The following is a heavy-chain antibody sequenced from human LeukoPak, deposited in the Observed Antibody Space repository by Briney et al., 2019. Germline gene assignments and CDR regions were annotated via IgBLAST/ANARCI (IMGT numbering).Heavy chain of an antibody. Sequence: GGSLRLSCAASGFTFSTYNMNWVRQAPGKGLEWVSYISSSSNTIYYADSVKGRFTISRDNAKNSLYLQMNSLRAEDTAVYYCARDRITMIVVAPYYMDVWGKGTTVTISS. CDR3: ARDRITMIVVAPYYMDV. J-gene: IGHJ6*03. CDR2: ISSSSNTI. V-gene: IGHV3-48*01. CDR1: GFTFSTYN. D-gene: IGHD3-22*01.